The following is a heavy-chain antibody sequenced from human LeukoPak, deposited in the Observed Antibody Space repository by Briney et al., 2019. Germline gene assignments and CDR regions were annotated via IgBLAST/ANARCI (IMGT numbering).Heavy chain of an antibody. CDR3: ARDHQYYDFWSGANWFDP. J-gene: IGHJ5*02. V-gene: IGHV3-7*01. CDR2: IKQDGSEK. D-gene: IGHD3-3*01. CDR1: GFTFSSYW. Sequence: GGSLRLSCAASGFTFSSYWMNWVRQAPGKGLEWVANIKQDGSEKYYVDSVKGRFTISRDNAKNSLYLQMNSLRAEDTAVYYCARDHQYYDFWSGANWFDPWGQGTLVTVSS.